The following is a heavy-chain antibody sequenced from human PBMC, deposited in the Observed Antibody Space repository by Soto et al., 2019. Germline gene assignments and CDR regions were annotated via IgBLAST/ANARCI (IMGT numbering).Heavy chain of an antibody. V-gene: IGHV4-59*01. D-gene: IGHD4-17*01. Sequence: SETLSLTCTVSGGSISSYYWSWIRQPPGKGLEWIGYIYYSGSTNYNPSLKSRVTISVDTSKNQFSLKLSSVTAADTAVYYCARVSVTTLGLDYWGQGTLVTVS. J-gene: IGHJ4*02. CDR2: IYYSGST. CDR3: ARVSVTTLGLDY. CDR1: GGSISSYY.